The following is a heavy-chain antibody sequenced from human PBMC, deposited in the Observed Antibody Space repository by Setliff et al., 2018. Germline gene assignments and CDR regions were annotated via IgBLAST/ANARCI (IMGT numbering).Heavy chain of an antibody. J-gene: IGHJ6*03. CDR3: ARTGTTYYYSCMDV. CDR2: IYYSGST. D-gene: IGHD3-22*01. Sequence: PSETLSLTCTVSGGSISSYYWSWIRQPPGKGLEWIGYIYYSGSTKYNPSLESRVTISLDAPKNQFSLKLTSVTAADTAVYYCARTGTTYYYSCMDVWGKGTTVTVSS. CDR1: GGSISSYY. V-gene: IGHV4-59*08.